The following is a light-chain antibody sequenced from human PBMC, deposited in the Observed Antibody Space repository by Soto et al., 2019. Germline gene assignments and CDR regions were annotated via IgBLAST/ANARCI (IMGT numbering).Light chain of an antibody. CDR3: XXXXXXXLX. CDR1: QVIDSW. V-gene: IGKV1D-12*01. Sequence: DIQMTQSPSSVSASVGDRVTITCRASQVIDSWLAWYQQKPGKAPKLLISAAFSLQSGVPSRFSGSGSGRDFTLTISSLQPEDFATXXXXXXXXXXLXFXQGTRLEI. CDR2: AAF. J-gene: IGKJ5*01.